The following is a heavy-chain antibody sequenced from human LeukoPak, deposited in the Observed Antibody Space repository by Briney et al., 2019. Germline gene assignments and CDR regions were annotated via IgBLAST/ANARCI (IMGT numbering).Heavy chain of an antibody. V-gene: IGHV4-4*07. J-gene: IGHJ4*02. CDR3: ARGRELTGVAGHYSFDY. Sequence: PSETLSLTCTVSTGSMSVYFWTWLRQPAGKGLEWIGRIYTTGSAYYNPSLESRVTFSLDTSNNQSSLDVTSVTAADTAVYFCARGRELTGVAGHYSFDYWGQGILVSVSS. D-gene: IGHD1-26*01. CDR1: TGSMSVYF. CDR2: IYTTGSA.